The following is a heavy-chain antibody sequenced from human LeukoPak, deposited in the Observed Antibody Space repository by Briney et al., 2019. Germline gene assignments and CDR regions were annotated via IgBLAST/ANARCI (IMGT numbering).Heavy chain of an antibody. V-gene: IGHV4-59*01. CDR2: IYYSGST. J-gene: IGHJ6*02. CDR1: GGSISSYY. CDR3: ARGVPFFGFLESAFNSGYYYYYGMDV. D-gene: IGHD3-3*01. Sequence: SETLSLTCTVSGGSISSYYWSWIRQPPGKGLEWIGYIYYSGSTNYNPSLKSRVTISVDTSKNQFSLKLSSVTAADTAVYYCARGVPFFGFLESAFNSGYYYYYGMDVWGQGTTVTVSS.